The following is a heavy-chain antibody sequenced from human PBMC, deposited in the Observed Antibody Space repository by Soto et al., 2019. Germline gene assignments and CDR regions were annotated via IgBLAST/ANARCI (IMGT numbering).Heavy chain of an antibody. CDR1: GFTFSGDG. J-gene: IGHJ4*02. CDR2: IRYDGSNI. Sequence: QVQLVESGGGVVQPGRSLRLSCVASGFTFSGDGMPLVRQAPGKGLEWVAIIRYDGSNIYYADSVRGRFAISRDNSKNTLFLQMDSLGAEDTAVYYCARDGVGGKAYCGYLDYWGQGDRVTVAS. D-gene: IGHD2-21*01. V-gene: IGHV3-33*01. CDR3: ARDGVGGKAYCGYLDY.